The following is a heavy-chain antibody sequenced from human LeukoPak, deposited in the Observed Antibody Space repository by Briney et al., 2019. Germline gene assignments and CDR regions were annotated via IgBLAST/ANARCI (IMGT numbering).Heavy chain of an antibody. CDR1: GFTFSSSA. D-gene: IGHD5/OR15-5a*01. CDR2: ISGSGGNT. J-gene: IGHJ4*02. CDR3: ARGRNSLYDFDY. V-gene: IGHV3-23*01. Sequence: GGSLRLSCAASGFTFSSSAMHWVRQAPGKGLEWVSTISGSGGNTDYADSVKGRLTISRDNSRNTLYLQMNSLRVDDTAVYYCARGRNSLYDFDYWGQGTLVTVSS.